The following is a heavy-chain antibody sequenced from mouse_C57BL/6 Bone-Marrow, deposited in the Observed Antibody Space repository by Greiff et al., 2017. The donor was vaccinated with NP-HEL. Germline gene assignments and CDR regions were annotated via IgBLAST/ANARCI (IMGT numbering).Heavy chain of an antibody. J-gene: IGHJ4*01. D-gene: IGHD1-1*01. CDR1: GFSLSTFGMG. Sequence: QVTLKVCGPGILQPSQTLSLTCSFSGFSLSTFGMGVGWIRQPSGKGLEWLAHIWWDDDKYYNPALKSRLTISKDTSKNQVFLKIANVDTADTATYYCARMGAYYYGSSFYAMDYWGQGTSVTVSS. CDR2: IWWDDDK. CDR3: ARMGAYYYGSSFYAMDY. V-gene: IGHV8-8*01.